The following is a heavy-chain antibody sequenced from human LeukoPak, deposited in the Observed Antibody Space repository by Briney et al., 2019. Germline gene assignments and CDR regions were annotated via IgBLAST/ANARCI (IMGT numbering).Heavy chain of an antibody. D-gene: IGHD3-10*01. CDR1: GYTFTRYY. CDR3: AREYYYGSGSYFH. V-gene: IGHV1-2*06. CDR2: INPNSGGT. Sequence: ASVKVSCKASGYTFTRYYMHWVRQAPGQGLEWMGRINPNSGGTNYAQKFQGRVTMTRDTSISTAYMELSRLRSDDTAVYYCAREYYYGSGSYFHWGQGTLVTVSS. J-gene: IGHJ4*02.